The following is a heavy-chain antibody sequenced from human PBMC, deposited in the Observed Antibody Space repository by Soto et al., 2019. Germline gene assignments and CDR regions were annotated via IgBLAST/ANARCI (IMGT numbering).Heavy chain of an antibody. J-gene: IGHJ6*02. CDR2: IIPIFGTA. V-gene: IGHV1-69*12. Sequence: QVQLVQSGAEVKKPGSSVKVSCKASGGTFSSYAISWVRQAPGQGLEWRGGIIPIFGTANYAQKFQGRVTITADESTSTAYMELSSLRSEDTAVYYCARDLKMADYYYYYYGMDVWGQGTTVTVSS. D-gene: IGHD6-19*01. CDR1: GGTFSSYA. CDR3: ARDLKMADYYYYYYGMDV.